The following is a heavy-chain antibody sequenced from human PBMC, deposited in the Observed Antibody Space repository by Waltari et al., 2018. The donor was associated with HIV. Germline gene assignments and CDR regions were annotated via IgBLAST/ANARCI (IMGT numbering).Heavy chain of an antibody. CDR2: IYYSGST. Sequence: QLQLQESGPGLVKPSETLSLTCTVSGGSIRSSGYYWGWIRQPPGKGLEWIGSIYYSGSTYYNPSLKSRVTISVDTSKNQFSLKLSSVTAADTAVYYCARHSPANSNYYYYYYYGMDVWGQGTTVTVSS. CDR1: GGSIRSSGYY. J-gene: IGHJ6*02. CDR3: ARHSPANSNYYYYYYYGMDV. V-gene: IGHV4-39*01. D-gene: IGHD1-7*01.